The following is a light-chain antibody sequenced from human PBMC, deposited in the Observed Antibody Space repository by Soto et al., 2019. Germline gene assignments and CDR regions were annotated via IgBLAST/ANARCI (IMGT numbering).Light chain of an antibody. CDR2: GAS. Sequence: EIVLTQSPDTLSLSPGERVTLSCRASHGVDNYLAWYQHKPDQATRHIIYGASNRAAGVPDSFSGSGFGTDFTLTICYLEPDDFAVYYCHQYGVSPLTFGQGTKVDIK. V-gene: IGKV3-20*01. CDR3: HQYGVSPLT. CDR1: HGVDNY. J-gene: IGKJ1*01.